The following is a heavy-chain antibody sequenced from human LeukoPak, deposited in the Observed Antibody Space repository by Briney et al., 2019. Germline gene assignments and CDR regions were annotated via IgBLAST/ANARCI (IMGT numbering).Heavy chain of an antibody. CDR1: GFSFGSYG. CDR2: ISFDGGTK. D-gene: IGHD6-19*01. CDR3: ARGPVAGARGGFDY. V-gene: IGHV3-30*03. Sequence: GRSLRLSCAASGFSFGSYGIHWVRQAPGRGLEWVAVISFDGGTKYYADSVKGRFTISRDNSKNTLYLEMNSLRAGDTAVYYCARGPVAGARGGFDYWGQGTLVTVSS. J-gene: IGHJ4*02.